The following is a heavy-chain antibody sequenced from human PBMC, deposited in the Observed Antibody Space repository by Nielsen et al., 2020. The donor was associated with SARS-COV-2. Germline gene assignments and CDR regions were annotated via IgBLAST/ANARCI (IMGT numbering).Heavy chain of an antibody. CDR1: GLTLTQVG. D-gene: IGHD3-22*01. CDR2: FDPENGET. J-gene: IGHJ4*02. CDR3: ARGPMTGMVVKLEY. Sequence: ASVQVSCKVSGLTLTQVGMHWVRQAPGKGLEWMGGFDPENGETVYARKFRGRVTMTEDTFTDTAYMELRSLRSDDTAIYYCARGPMTGMVVKLEYWGQGTLVSVSS. V-gene: IGHV1-24*01.